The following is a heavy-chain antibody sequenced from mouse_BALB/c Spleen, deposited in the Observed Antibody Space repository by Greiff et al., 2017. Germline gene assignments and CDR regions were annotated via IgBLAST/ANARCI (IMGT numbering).Heavy chain of an antibody. CDR3: TRVGDGNYWFAY. V-gene: IGHV5-6-4*01. D-gene: IGHD2-1*01. CDR1: GFTFSSYT. J-gene: IGHJ3*01. CDR2: ISSGGSYT. Sequence: EVKVEESGGGLVKPGGSLKLSCAASGFTFSSYTMSWVRQTPEKRLEWVATISSGGSYTYYPDSVKGRFTISRDNAKNTLYLQMSSLKSEDTAMYYCTRVGDGNYWFAYWGQGTLVTVSA.